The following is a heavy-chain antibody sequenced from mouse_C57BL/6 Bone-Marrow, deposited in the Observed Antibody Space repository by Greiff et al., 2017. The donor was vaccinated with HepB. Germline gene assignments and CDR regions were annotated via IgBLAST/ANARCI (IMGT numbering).Heavy chain of an antibody. CDR1: GFTFSDYY. D-gene: IGHD1-1*01. Sequence: EVKLVESGGGLVQPGGSLKLSCAASGFTFSDYYMYWVRQTPEKRLEWVAYISNGGGSTYYPDTVKGRFTISRDNAKNTLYLQMSRLKSEDTAMYYCARQGYYGSRSWFAYWGQGTLVTVSA. CDR2: ISNGGGST. V-gene: IGHV5-12*01. CDR3: ARQGYYGSRSWFAY. J-gene: IGHJ3*01.